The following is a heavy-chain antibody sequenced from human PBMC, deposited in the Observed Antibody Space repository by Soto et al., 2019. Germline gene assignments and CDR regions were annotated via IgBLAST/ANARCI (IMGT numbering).Heavy chain of an antibody. D-gene: IGHD3-16*02. CDR2: ISSSSYT. CDR3: ARVGIVYYFDY. V-gene: IGHV3-11*06. CDR1: GFTFSDYY. Sequence: WGSLRLSCAASGFTFSDYYMSWIRQAPGKGLEWVSYISSSSYTNYADSVKGRFTISRDNAKNSLYPQMNSLRAEDTAVYYCARVGIVYYFDYWGQGTLVTVSS. J-gene: IGHJ4*02.